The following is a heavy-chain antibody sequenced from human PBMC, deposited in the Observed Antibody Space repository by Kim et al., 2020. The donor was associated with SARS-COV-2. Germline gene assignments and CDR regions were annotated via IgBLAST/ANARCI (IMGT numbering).Heavy chain of an antibody. V-gene: IGHV1-3*01. CDR2: INAGNGNT. CDR3: ARVVKRVTDNWFDP. CDR1: GYTFTSYA. Sequence: ASVTVSCQASGYTFTSYAMHWVRQAPGQRLEWMGWINAGNGNTKYSQKFQGRVTITRDTSASTAYMELSSLRSEDTAVYYCARVVKRVTDNWFDPWGQGTLVTVFS. D-gene: IGHD2-21*02. J-gene: IGHJ5*02.